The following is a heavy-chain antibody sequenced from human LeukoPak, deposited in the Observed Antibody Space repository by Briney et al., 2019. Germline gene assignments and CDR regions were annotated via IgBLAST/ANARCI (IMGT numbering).Heavy chain of an antibody. J-gene: IGHJ5*02. CDR2: ISGDGSIT. V-gene: IGHV3-23*01. Sequence: QTGGSLRLSCAASGFTFRIYAMSWVRQAPGKGLEWVSGISGDGSITYYADSVKGRFTISRDNSKNTLYLQMNSLSTEDTAVYYCAKGSRSSGWSPWGQGTLVTVSS. D-gene: IGHD6-19*01. CDR3: AKGSRSSGWSP. CDR1: GFTFRIYA.